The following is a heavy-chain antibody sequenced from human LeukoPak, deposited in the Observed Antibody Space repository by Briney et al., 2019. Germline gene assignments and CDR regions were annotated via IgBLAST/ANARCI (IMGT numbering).Heavy chain of an antibody. D-gene: IGHD2-15*01. CDR3: ARVLRPLPECHYYFDY. Sequence: SETLSLTCTVSGASISGYYWSWIRQPPGKGLEWIGYIYYSGSANYNPSLKSRVTLSVDTSKNQFSLKLSSVTAADTAVYYCARVLRPLPECHYYFDYWGQGTLVTVSS. J-gene: IGHJ4*02. CDR2: IYYSGSA. V-gene: IGHV4-59*01. CDR1: GASISGYY.